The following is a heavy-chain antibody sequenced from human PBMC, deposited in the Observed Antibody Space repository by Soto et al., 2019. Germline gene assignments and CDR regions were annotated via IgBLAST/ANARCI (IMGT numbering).Heavy chain of an antibody. Sequence: SETLSLTCAVYGGSFSGYYWSWIRQPPGKGLEWIGEINHSGSTNYNPSLKSRVTISVDTSKNQISLKLSSVTAADTAVYYCARGVLVVVPAAGTDYYYYMDVWGKGTTVTVSS. CDR3: ARGVLVVVPAAGTDYYYYMDV. D-gene: IGHD2-2*01. CDR1: GGSFSGYY. J-gene: IGHJ6*03. CDR2: INHSGST. V-gene: IGHV4-34*01.